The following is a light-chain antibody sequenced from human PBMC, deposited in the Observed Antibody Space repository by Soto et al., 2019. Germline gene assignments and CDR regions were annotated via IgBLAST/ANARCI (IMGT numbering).Light chain of an antibody. Sequence: QSVLTQPRSVSGTPGLRVNISCSGGISNIGKDTVNWYQQLPGTAPKLLMFNDDKRPSGVPDRFSGSRSGTSASLAISGLQPDDEAVYFCSTWDDNLNGWVFGGGTKVTV. CDR3: STWDDNLNGWV. J-gene: IGLJ3*02. CDR2: NDD. V-gene: IGLV1-44*01. CDR1: ISNIGKDT.